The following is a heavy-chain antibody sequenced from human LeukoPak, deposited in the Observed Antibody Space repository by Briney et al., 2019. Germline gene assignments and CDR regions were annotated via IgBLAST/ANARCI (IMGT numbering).Heavy chain of an antibody. CDR2: ISNSGGST. Sequence: GGSLRLSCAASGFTFSSYAMSWVRQAPGKGLEWVSVISNSGGSTFYADSVKGRFTISRDNSKNTLYLQMNSLRAEDTAVYYCAKRASGSGTSLYYFDYWGQGTLVSVSS. V-gene: IGHV3-23*01. D-gene: IGHD3-10*01. CDR3: AKRASGSGTSLYYFDY. CDR1: GFTFSSYA. J-gene: IGHJ4*02.